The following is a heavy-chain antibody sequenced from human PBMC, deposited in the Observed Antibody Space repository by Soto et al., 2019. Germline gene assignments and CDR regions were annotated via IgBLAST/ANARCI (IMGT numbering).Heavy chain of an antibody. CDR3: ARSLEGTTVTNWFDP. Sequence: QVQLVQSGAEVKKPGSSVKVSCKASADTFNSYSLSWLRQAPGQRLEWMRGITPVFGTADYAQSFEDRLTITADDSTSTVYMELSSLRSDATAVYYCARSLEGTTVTNWFDPWGQGALVTVSS. D-gene: IGHD4-17*01. V-gene: IGHV1-69*01. J-gene: IGHJ5*02. CDR1: ADTFNSYS. CDR2: ITPVFGTA.